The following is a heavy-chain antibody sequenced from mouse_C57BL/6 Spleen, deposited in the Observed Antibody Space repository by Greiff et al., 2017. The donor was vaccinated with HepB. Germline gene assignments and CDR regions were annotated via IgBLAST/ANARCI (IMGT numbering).Heavy chain of an antibody. CDR3: AREKDDGYSPYYAMDY. CDR2: ISDGGSYT. V-gene: IGHV5-4*01. J-gene: IGHJ4*01. Sequence: DVKLVESGGGLVKPGGSLKLSCAASGFTFSSYAMSWVRQTPEKRLEWVATISDGGSYTYYPDNVKGRFTISRDNAKNNLYLQMSHLKSEDTAMYYCAREKDDGYSPYYAMDYWGQGTSVTVSS. D-gene: IGHD2-3*01. CDR1: GFTFSSYA.